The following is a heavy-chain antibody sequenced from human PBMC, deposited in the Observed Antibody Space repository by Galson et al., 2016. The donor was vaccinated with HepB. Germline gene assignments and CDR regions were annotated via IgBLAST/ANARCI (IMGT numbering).Heavy chain of an antibody. V-gene: IGHV3-48*03. Sequence: SLRLSCAASGFTFSDYEMNWVRQTPGKGLEWVSSISTSGNIISYADSVKGRFTISRDHAKNSLYLKMKRLGDEDTAVYYCARRKYKRWELWGLDSWGQGTLVTVSS. D-gene: IGHD3-16*01. CDR1: GFTFSDYE. J-gene: IGHJ4*02. CDR3: ARRKYKRWELWGLDS. CDR2: ISTSGNII.